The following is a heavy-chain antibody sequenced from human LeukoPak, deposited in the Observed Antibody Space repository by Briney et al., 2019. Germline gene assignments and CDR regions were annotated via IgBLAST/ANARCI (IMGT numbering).Heavy chain of an antibody. CDR1: GGSTSSYY. J-gene: IGHJ4*02. CDR3: ARTVVNDDYGDYEPSGKAYYFDY. V-gene: IGHV4-59*08. D-gene: IGHD4-17*01. CDR2: IYYSGST. Sequence: PSETLSLTCTVSGGSTSSYYWSWIRQPPGKGLEWIRYIYYSGSTNYNPSLKSRVTISVDTSKNQFSLKLSSVTAADTAVYYCARTVVNDDYGDYEPSGKAYYFDYWGQGTLVTVSS.